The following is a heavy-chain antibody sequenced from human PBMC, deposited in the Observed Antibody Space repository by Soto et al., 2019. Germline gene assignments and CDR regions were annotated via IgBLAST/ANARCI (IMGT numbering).Heavy chain of an antibody. CDR1: GGSISSYY. Sequence: PSETLSLTCTVSGGSISSYYWSWIRQPPGKGLEWIGYIYYSGSTNYNPSLKSRVTISVDTSKNQFSLKLSSVTAADTAVYYCASTTTVWGYYFDYWGQGTLVTVSS. J-gene: IGHJ4*02. CDR2: IYYSGST. CDR3: ASTTTVWGYYFDY. V-gene: IGHV4-59*01. D-gene: IGHD4-17*01.